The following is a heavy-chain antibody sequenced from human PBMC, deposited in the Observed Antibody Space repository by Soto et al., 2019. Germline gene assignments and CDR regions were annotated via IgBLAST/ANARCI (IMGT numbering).Heavy chain of an antibody. CDR3: ARAYSSGSYYLPAFDI. D-gene: IGHD3-10*01. J-gene: IGHJ3*02. V-gene: IGHV1-46*01. CDR2: INPSGGST. Sequence: ASVKVSCTASGYTFSSYYMHSVRLAPGQGLEWMGIINPSGGSTSYAQKFQGRVTMTRDTSTSTVYMELSSLRSEDTAVYYCARAYSSGSYYLPAFDIWCQGTMVTV. CDR1: GYTFSSYY.